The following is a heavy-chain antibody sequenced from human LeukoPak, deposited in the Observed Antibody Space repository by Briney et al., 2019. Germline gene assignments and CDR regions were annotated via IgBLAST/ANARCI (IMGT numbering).Heavy chain of an antibody. CDR3: ARHPGGSTSYYFDY. J-gene: IGHJ4*02. CDR1: GFSVSNYW. V-gene: IGHV3-74*01. Sequence: GGSLRLSCAVSGFSVSNYWMLWVRKVPGKGLVWVSRINSDGTITTYAGSVKGRFTISRDIPKNTLYLQMNSLRAEDTAVYFCARHPGGSTSYYFDYWGQGTLVTVSS. D-gene: IGHD2/OR15-2a*01. CDR2: INSDGTIT.